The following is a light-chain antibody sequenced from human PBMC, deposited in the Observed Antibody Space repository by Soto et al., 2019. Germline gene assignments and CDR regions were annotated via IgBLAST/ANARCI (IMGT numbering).Light chain of an antibody. V-gene: IGKV3-20*01. Sequence: EIVLTQSPGTLSLSPGERATLSCRASQSVSSSYLAWYQQKPGQAPRLLIYGASSRATGIPDRFSGSGSGTHFTLTISRLEPEDFAVYYCQQYASSPYTFGQGTKLEIK. CDR2: GAS. CDR3: QQYASSPYT. J-gene: IGKJ2*01. CDR1: QSVSSSY.